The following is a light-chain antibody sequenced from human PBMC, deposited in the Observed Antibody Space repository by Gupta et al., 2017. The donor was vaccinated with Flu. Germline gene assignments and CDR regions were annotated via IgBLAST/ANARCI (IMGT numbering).Light chain of an antibody. V-gene: IGLV2-14*01. CDR1: TSDVGGYNS. Sequence: SALTQPASVSGSPGQSITISCTGTTSDVGGYNSVSWYQQRPGTAPKLMIYDVSNRPSGMANRVSGSKSGNTASLTISGLQAEDEADYYCSSYTSGSTIVVAFGGGTKLTVL. CDR2: DVS. CDR3: SSYTSGSTIVVA. J-gene: IGLJ2*01.